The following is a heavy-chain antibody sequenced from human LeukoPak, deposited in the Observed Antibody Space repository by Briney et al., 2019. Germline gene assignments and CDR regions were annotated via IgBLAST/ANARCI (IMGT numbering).Heavy chain of an antibody. CDR2: IYSGGST. D-gene: IGHD5-12*01. V-gene: IGHV3-66*01. Sequence: GGSLRLSCAASGFTVSSNYMSWVRQAPGKGLEWVSVIYSGGSTYYTDSVKGRFTISRDNSKNTLYLQMNSLRAEDTAVYYCARGGYSGYDSVRRRVDYWGQGTLVTVSS. J-gene: IGHJ4*02. CDR3: ARGGYSGYDSVRRRVDY. CDR1: GFTVSSNY.